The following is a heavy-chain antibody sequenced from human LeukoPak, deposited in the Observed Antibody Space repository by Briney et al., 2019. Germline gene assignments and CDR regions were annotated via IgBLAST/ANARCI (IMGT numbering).Heavy chain of an antibody. CDR2: ISAYNGNT. D-gene: IGHD3-10*01. CDR1: GYTFTSYG. V-gene: IGHV1-18*01. J-gene: IGHJ5*02. CDR3: ARVRVRGVITIMFDP. Sequence: GASVKVSCKASGYTFTSYGISWVRQAPGQGLEWMGWISAYNGNTNYAQKFQGRVTMTRDTSISTAYMELSRLRSDDTAVYYCARVRVRGVITIMFDPWGQGTLVTVSS.